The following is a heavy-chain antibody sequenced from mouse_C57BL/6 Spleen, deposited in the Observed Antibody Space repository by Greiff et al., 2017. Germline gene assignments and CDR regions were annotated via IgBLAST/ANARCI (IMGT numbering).Heavy chain of an antibody. CDR3: ARDSVLITTVVAPDWYFDV. D-gene: IGHD1-1*01. J-gene: IGHJ1*03. CDR2: ISYDGSN. V-gene: IGHV3-6*01. Sequence: ESGPGLVKPSQSLSLTCSVTGYSITSGYYWNWIRQFPGNKLEWMGYISYDGSNNYNPSLKNRISITRDTSKNQFFLKLNSVTTEDTATYYCARDSVLITTVVAPDWYFDVWGTGTTVTVSS. CDR1: GYSITSGYY.